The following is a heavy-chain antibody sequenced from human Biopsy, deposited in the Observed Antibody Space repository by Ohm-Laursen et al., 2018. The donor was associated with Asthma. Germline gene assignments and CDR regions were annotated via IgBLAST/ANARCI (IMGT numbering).Heavy chain of an antibody. CDR2: ISFDGRYE. Sequence: SLRLSCSASGFSFGSFGMHWVRQVPGKGPEWVALISFDGRYEYYADSVKGRFTISRDNPMKRLYLQMSSLTAEDTAVYYCASRGGDFWSGYYMDYWGKGTLVTVSS. J-gene: IGHJ4*02. CDR1: GFSFGSFG. D-gene: IGHD3-3*01. CDR3: ASRGGDFWSGYYMDY. V-gene: IGHV3-30*03.